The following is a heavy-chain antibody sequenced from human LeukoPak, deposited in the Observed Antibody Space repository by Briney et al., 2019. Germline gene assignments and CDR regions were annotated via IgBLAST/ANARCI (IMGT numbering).Heavy chain of an antibody. CDR1: GFTFSSYS. J-gene: IGHJ4*02. CDR2: ISSSSSTI. CDR3: ARVPTYDFWSGYCVDY. D-gene: IGHD3-3*01. Sequence: GGSLRLSCADSGFTFSSYSMNWVRQAPGKGLEWVSYISSSSSTIYYADSVKGRFTISRDNAKNSLYLQMNSLRAEDTAVYYCARVPTYDFWSGYCVDYWGQGTLVTVSS. V-gene: IGHV3-48*01.